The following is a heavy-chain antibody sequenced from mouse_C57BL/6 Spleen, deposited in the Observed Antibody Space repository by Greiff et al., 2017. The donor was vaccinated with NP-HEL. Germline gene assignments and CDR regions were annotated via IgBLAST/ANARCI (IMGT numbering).Heavy chain of an antibody. CDR2: IDPSDSYT. Sequence: QVQLQQPGAELVKPGASVKLSCKASGYTFTSYWMQWVKQRPGQGLEWIGEIDPSDSYTNYNQKFKGKATLTVDTSSSTAYMQLSSLTSEDSAVYYCASGYYGPHYFDYWGQGTTLTVS. D-gene: IGHD1-1*01. J-gene: IGHJ2*01. CDR1: GYTFTSYW. CDR3: ASGYYGPHYFDY. V-gene: IGHV1-50*01.